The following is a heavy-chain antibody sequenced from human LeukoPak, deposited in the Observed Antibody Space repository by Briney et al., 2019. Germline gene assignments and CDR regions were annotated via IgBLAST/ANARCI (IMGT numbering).Heavy chain of an antibody. CDR2: ISSDGVEK. D-gene: IGHD3-9*01. V-gene: IGHV3-30*04. CDR3: AREGHYDILTGYSPLEYYFYYMDV. Sequence: GGSLRLSCEASGFTFSNYGLPWVRQTPGKGLEWVAAISSDGVEKHYADSVKGRFTISRDNSKSTLYLQMNSLRAEDTALYYCAREGHYDILTGYSPLEYYFYYMDVWGKGTTVTVSS. CDR1: GFTFSNYG. J-gene: IGHJ6*03.